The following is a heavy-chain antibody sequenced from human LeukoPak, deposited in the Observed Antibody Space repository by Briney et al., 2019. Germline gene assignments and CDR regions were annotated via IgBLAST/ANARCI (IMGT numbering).Heavy chain of an antibody. CDR2: IYHSGST. V-gene: IGHV4-30-2*01. J-gene: IGHJ4*02. Sequence: PSQTLSLTCAVSGGSISSGGYSWSWIRQPPGKGLEWIGYIYHSGSTYYNPSLKSRVTISVDRSKNQFSLKLSSVTAADTAVYYCAREKSITMVRGVINYFDYWGQGTLVTVSS. D-gene: IGHD3-10*01. CDR1: GGSISSGGYS. CDR3: AREKSITMVRGVINYFDY.